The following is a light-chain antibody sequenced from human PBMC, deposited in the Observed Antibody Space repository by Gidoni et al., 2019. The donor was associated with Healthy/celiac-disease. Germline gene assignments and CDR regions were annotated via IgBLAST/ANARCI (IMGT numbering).Light chain of an antibody. CDR3: QQRSNWPF. V-gene: IGKV3-11*01. CDR2: DAS. J-gene: IGKJ4*01. Sequence: LLFTPSPAPLALSPGERATLSCRASQSVSSYLAWYQQKPGQAPRLLIYDASNRATGIPARFSGSGSGTDFTLTISSLEPEDFAVYYCQQRSNWPFFGGXTKVEIK. CDR1: QSVSSY.